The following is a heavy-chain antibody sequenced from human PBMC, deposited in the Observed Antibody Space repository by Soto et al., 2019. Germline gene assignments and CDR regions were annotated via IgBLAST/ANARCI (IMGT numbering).Heavy chain of an antibody. CDR2: ISSSSSTI. CDR3: ARERAVARDYYYYGMDV. D-gene: IGHD6-19*01. V-gene: IGHV3-48*02. Sequence: VGSLRLSCAASGFTFSSYSMNWVRQAPGKGLEWVSYISSSSSTIYYADSVKGRFTISRDNAKNSLYLQMNSLRDEDTAVYYCARERAVARDYYYYGMDVWGQGTTVTVSS. CDR1: GFTFSSYS. J-gene: IGHJ6*02.